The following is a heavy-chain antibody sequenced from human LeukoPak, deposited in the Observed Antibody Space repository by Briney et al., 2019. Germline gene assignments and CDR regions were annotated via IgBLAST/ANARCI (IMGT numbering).Heavy chain of an antibody. CDR3: ARSGVTEPFDY. Sequence: PSETLSLTCTVSGASISDYYWSWIRQPAGKGLEWIGHIYTIRATKYNPSLKSRVTMSVDTSKNQFSLNLKSVTTADTAVYYCARSGVTEPFDYWGQGTLVTVSS. J-gene: IGHJ4*02. V-gene: IGHV4-4*07. CDR2: IYTIRAT. D-gene: IGHD2-21*02. CDR1: GASISDYY.